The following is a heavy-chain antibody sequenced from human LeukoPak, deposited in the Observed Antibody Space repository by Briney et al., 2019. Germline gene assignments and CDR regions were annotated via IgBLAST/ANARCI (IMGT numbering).Heavy chain of an antibody. Sequence: AETLSLTCTVSGGSISRYYWSWIRQPPGKGLEWIGYIYYSGSTNYNPSLKSRVTISVDTSKNQFSLKLSSVTAADTAVYYCARHSAAAGIGYWGQGTLVTVSS. D-gene: IGHD6-13*01. V-gene: IGHV4-59*08. J-gene: IGHJ4*02. CDR2: IYYSGST. CDR3: ARHSAAAGIGY. CDR1: GGSISRYY.